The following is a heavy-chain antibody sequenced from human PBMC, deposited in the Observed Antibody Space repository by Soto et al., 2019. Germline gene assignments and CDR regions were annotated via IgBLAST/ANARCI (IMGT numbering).Heavy chain of an antibody. D-gene: IGHD3-16*01. CDR3: AKDRREGGNSAFYFDF. V-gene: IGHV3-23*01. J-gene: IGHJ4*02. CDR1: GFKFSNYA. CDR2: ISATGGGT. Sequence: GGSLRLSCAASGFKFSNYAMSWVRQAPGKGLEWVSLISATGGGTYYADSVKGRFTISRDNSHNTLYLQVHSLTAEDTAVYYCAKDRREGGNSAFYFDFWGQGAQVTVSP.